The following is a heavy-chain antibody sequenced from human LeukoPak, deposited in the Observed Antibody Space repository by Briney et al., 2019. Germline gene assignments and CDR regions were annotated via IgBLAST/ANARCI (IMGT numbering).Heavy chain of an antibody. CDR1: GRSISTYY. Sequence: SESLSLTCTVSGRSISTYYMTWIRQPPGKGLEWVGYIYSSGTTNYNPSLKSRVTISLETSKNQFSYNLTSSTAAATAVYYCVKVPFMTMFRGVHFDYWGQGTLVTVSS. D-gene: IGHD3-10*01. CDR2: IYSSGTT. V-gene: IGHV4-59*08. J-gene: IGHJ4*02. CDR3: VKVPFMTMFRGVHFDY.